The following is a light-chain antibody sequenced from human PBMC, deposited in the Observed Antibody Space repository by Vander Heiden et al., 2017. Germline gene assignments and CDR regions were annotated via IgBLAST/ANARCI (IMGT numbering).Light chain of an antibody. V-gene: IGKV3-20*01. CDR2: GAS. Sequence: EIVLTQSPGTLSLSPGERATLSCRAGQSISFSYLAWYQQKPGQAPRLLIYGASTRATGIPDRFSGSGSGTDFTLTISRREPEDFAVYYCQHYDSSPGTFGQGTRLEIK. CDR3: QHYDSSPGT. J-gene: IGKJ5*01. CDR1: QSISFSY.